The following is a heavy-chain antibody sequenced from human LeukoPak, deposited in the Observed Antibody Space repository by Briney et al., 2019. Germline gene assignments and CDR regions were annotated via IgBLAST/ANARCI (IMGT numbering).Heavy chain of an antibody. CDR2: ISTSGRYI. Sequence: GGSLRLSCAASGFNIDIYTMNWVRQAPGKGLEWVSSISTSGRYIFYADSVKGRFTISRDNAKNSLYLQMNSLRAEDTAIYYCARIYSSPLVSGVVHEAINYWGQGTLVTVSS. V-gene: IGHV3-21*01. CDR1: GFNIDIYT. CDR3: ARIYSSPLVSGVVHEAINY. J-gene: IGHJ4*02. D-gene: IGHD3-3*01.